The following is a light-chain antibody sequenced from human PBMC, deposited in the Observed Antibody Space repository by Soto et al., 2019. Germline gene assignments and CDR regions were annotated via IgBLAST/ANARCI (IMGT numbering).Light chain of an antibody. CDR2: DDS. J-gene: IGLJ1*01. V-gene: IGLV3-21*02. CDR1: NIGSKR. CDR3: HVWDSTSDHHV. Sequence: SYELTQPPSVSVAPGQTARITCGGNNIGSKRVHWYQQKARQAPVLVVYDDSDRPSGIPERFSGSDSGNTATLTISRVEAGDEADYYCHVWDSTSDHHVFGTGTKLTVL.